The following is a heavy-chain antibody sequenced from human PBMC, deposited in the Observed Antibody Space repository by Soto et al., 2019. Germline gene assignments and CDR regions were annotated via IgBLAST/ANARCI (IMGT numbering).Heavy chain of an antibody. CDR2: IIPIFGTA. Sequence: SVKVSCKASGGTFSSYAISWVRQAPGQGLEWMGGIIPIFGTANYAQKFQGRVTITADESTNTAYMELRSLRSEDTAVYYCARGVHRYNSGAVYRGQGTPVTVSS. J-gene: IGHJ4*02. V-gene: IGHV1-69*13. D-gene: IGHD6-25*01. CDR3: ARGVHRYNSGAVY. CDR1: GGTFSSYA.